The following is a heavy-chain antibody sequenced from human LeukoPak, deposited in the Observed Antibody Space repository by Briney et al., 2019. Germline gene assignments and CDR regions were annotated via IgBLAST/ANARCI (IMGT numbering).Heavy chain of an antibody. D-gene: IGHD5-12*01. CDR2: ISGSGGST. Sequence: PGGALRLSCAASGFTFSSYAMSWVRQAPGKGLEWVSAISGSGGSTYYADSVKGRFTISRDNSKNTLYLQMNSLRAEDTAVYYCAKGGYSGSFYYFDYGGQGTLVTVSS. CDR3: AKGGYSGSFYYFDY. J-gene: IGHJ4*02. V-gene: IGHV3-23*01. CDR1: GFTFSSYA.